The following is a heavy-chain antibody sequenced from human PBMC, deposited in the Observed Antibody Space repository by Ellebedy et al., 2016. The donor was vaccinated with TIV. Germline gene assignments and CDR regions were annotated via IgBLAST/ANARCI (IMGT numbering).Heavy chain of an antibody. CDR3: AKDAGGDAGGDYFDY. CDR2: ISWNSRTI. D-gene: IGHD2-21*01. Sequence: GGSLRLXXAASGFTFDAYVMHWVRQAPGKGLEWVSSISWNSRTIGYADSVRGRFTVSRDNAKNSLYLQMNSLRVEDTALYYCAKDAGGDAGGDYFDYWGQGTLVTVSS. V-gene: IGHV3-9*01. CDR1: GFTFDAYV. J-gene: IGHJ4*02.